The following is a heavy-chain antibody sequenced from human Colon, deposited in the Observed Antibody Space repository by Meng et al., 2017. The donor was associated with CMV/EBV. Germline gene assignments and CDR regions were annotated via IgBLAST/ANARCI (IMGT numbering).Heavy chain of an antibody. CDR3: ARHIYGSGSPGDY. V-gene: IGHV4-39*01. D-gene: IGHD3-10*01. CDR1: GGSISSSSYY. J-gene: IGHJ4*02. CDR2: IYYSGST. Sequence: SGGSISSSSYYWGWIRQPPGKGLEWIGSIYYSGSTYYNPSLKSRVTISVDTSKNQFSLKLSSVTAADTAVYYCARHIYGSGSPGDYWGQGTLVTVSS.